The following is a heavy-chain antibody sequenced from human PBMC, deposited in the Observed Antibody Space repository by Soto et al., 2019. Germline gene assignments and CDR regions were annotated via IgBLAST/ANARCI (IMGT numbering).Heavy chain of an antibody. CDR3: ARDDSLIVGATRFDY. Sequence: QVQLVQSGAEMKKPGSSVKVSCKASGGTFSSYAISWVRQAPGQGLEWMGGIIPIFGTANYAQKFQGRVTITADESTSTAYREQSSLRSEDTAVYYCARDDSLIVGATRFDYWGQGTLVTVSS. D-gene: IGHD1-26*01. CDR2: IIPIFGTA. J-gene: IGHJ4*02. V-gene: IGHV1-69*12. CDR1: GGTFSSYA.